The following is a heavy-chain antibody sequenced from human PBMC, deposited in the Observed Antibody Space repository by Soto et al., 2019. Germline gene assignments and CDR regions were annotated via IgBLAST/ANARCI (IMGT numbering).Heavy chain of an antibody. Sequence: SETLSLTCTVSGGPISSYYWSWIRQPPGKGLEWIGYIYYSGSTNYNPSLKSRVTISVDTSKNQFSLKLSSVTAADTAVYYCASSLYYYDGSGPDAFDIWGQGTMVTVSS. D-gene: IGHD3-22*01. V-gene: IGHV4-59*08. CDR3: ASSLYYYDGSGPDAFDI. CDR2: IYYSGST. J-gene: IGHJ3*02. CDR1: GGPISSYY.